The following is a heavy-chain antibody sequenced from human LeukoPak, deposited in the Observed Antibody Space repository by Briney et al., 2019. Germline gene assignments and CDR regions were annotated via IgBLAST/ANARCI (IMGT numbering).Heavy chain of an antibody. CDR2: ISSSGSTI. J-gene: IGHJ4*02. D-gene: IGHD2-2*01. CDR1: GFTFSSYE. Sequence: QPGGSLRLSCAASGFTFSSYEMNWVSQAPGKGLEWVSYISSSGSTIYYADSVKGRFTISRDNAKNSLYLQMNSLRAEDTAVYYCARGGRKYQQLTSPVDYWGQGTLVTVSS. V-gene: IGHV3-48*03. CDR3: ARGGRKYQQLTSPVDY.